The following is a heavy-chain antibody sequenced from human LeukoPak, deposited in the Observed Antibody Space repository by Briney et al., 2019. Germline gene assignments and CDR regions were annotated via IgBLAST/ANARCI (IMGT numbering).Heavy chain of an antibody. J-gene: IGHJ2*01. D-gene: IGHD6-13*01. CDR3: ARVSSSWYQDWYFDL. V-gene: IGHV4-59*12. CDR1: GGSISSYY. CDR2: IYYSGST. Sequence: SETLSLTCTVSGGSISSYYWSWIRQPPGKGLEWIGYIYYSGSTNYNPSLKSRVTMSVDTSKNQFSLKLSSVNAADTAVYYCARVSSSWYQDWYFDLWGRGTLVTVSS.